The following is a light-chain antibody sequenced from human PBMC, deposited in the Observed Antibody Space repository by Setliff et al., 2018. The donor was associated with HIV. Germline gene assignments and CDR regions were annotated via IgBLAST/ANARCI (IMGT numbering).Light chain of an antibody. Sequence: ALPQPASVSGSPGQSITISCTGTSSDIGRYNYVSWYQQYPGRGPTLVIFDVSERPSGVSNRFSGSKSGNTASLIISGLQPDDEADYYCCSYARGSTYVFGSGTKVTVL. J-gene: IGLJ1*01. V-gene: IGLV2-14*03. CDR2: DVS. CDR1: SSDIGRYNY. CDR3: CSYARGSTYV.